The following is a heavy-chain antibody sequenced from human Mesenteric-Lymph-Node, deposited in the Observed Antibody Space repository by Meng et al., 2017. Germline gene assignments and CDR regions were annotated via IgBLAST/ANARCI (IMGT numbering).Heavy chain of an antibody. CDR2: IYSGGST. J-gene: IGHJ5*02. CDR3: ARGRVGAFDP. CDR1: GFTVSSNY. V-gene: IGHV3-66*01. Sequence: GESLKISCAASGFTVSSNYMSWVRQAPGKGLEWVSVIYSGGSTYYADSVKGRFTISRDNSKNTLYLQMNSLRAEDTAVYYCARGRVGAFDPWGQGTLVTVSS. D-gene: IGHD1-26*01.